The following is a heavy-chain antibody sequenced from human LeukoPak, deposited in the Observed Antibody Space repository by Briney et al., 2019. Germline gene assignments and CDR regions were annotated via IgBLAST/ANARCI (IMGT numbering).Heavy chain of an antibody. D-gene: IGHD6-13*01. CDR1: GGSISSSNW. Sequence: SETLSLTCAVSGGSISSSNWWSWVRQPPGKGLEWIGEIYHSGSTNYNPSLKSRVTISVDTSKNQFSLKLSSVTAADTAVYYCARRGRPGIAAAGTLGYWGQGTLVTVSS. J-gene: IGHJ4*02. CDR2: IYHSGST. CDR3: ARRGRPGIAAAGTLGY. V-gene: IGHV4-4*02.